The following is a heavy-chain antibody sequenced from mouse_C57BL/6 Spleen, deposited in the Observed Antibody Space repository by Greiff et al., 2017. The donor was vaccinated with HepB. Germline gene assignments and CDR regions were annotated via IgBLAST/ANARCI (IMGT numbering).Heavy chain of an antibody. Sequence: EVQLQQSGPELVKPGASVKIPCKASGYTFTDYNMDWVKQSHGKSLEWIGDINPNNGGTIYNQKFKGKATLTVDKSSSTAYMELRSLTSEDTAVYYCARKDYYYGTSGFAYWGQGTLVTVSA. D-gene: IGHD1-1*01. J-gene: IGHJ3*01. V-gene: IGHV1-18*01. CDR3: ARKDYYYGTSGFAY. CDR1: GYTFTDYN. CDR2: INPNNGGT.